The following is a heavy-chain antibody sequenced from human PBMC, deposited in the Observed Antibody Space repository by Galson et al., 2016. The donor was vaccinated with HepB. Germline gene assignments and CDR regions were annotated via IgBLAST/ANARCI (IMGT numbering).Heavy chain of an antibody. J-gene: IGHJ6*02. CDR2: IINLYGTA. V-gene: IGHV1-69*13. CDR1: GGTLSSYA. D-gene: IGHD3-16*01. CDR3: ARSLWGKYESGYYHYALDV. Sequence: SVKVSCKASGGTLSSYAISWVRQAPGQGLEWMGVIINLYGTANYALKFQGRVTITADESTSTAHMEVSSLRSEDTSVYYCARSLWGKYESGYYHYALDVWGQGTTVTVSS.